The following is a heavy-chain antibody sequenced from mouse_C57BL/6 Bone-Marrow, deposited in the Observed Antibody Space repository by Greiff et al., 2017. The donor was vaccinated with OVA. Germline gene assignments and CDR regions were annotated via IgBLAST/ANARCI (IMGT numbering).Heavy chain of an antibody. J-gene: IGHJ4*01. Sequence: VQRVESGAELVKPGASVKLSCKASGYTFTEYTIHWVKQRPGQGLEWIGWFYPGSGSIKYNEKFKDKATLTADKSSSTVYMERSRLTSEDSAVYVCAIHEDQGYGSNYWGQGTSVTVSS. CDR3: AIHEDQGYGSNY. V-gene: IGHV1-62-2*01. CDR2: FYPGSGSI. D-gene: IGHD1-1*01. CDR1: GYTFTEYT.